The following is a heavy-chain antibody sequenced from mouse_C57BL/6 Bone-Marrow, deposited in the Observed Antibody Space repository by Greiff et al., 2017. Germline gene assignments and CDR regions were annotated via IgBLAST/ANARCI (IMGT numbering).Heavy chain of an antibody. CDR3: AVYDGYLGY. Sequence: QVQLQQPGAELVKPGASVKLSCKASGYTFTSYWLQWVNQRPGQGLEWIGEIDPSDSYTNYNQKFKGKATLTVDTSSSTAYMQLSSLTSEDSAVYYCAVYDGYLGYWGQGTTLTVSS. CDR1: GYTFTSYW. CDR2: IDPSDSYT. V-gene: IGHV1-50*01. D-gene: IGHD2-3*01. J-gene: IGHJ2*01.